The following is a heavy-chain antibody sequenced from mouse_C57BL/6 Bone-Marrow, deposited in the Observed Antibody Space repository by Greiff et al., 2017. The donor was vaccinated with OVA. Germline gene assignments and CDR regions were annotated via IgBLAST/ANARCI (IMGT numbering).Heavy chain of an antibody. Sequence: VKLVESGPGLVQPSQSLSITCTVSGFSLTSYGVHWVRQSPGKGLEWLGVIWRGGSTDYNAAFMSRLSITKDNSKSQVFFKMNSLQADDTAIYYCAPHGYDRYFDVWGTGTTVTVSS. CDR2: IWRGGST. CDR3: APHGYDRYFDV. D-gene: IGHD2-2*01. J-gene: IGHJ1*03. V-gene: IGHV2-5*01. CDR1: GFSLTSYG.